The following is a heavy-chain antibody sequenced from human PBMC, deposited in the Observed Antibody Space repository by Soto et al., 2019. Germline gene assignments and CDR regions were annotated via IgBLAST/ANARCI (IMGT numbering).Heavy chain of an antibody. D-gene: IGHD2-15*01. CDR1: GFTFNNYW. Sequence: EVELVESGGGLVQPGGSLRLSCAASGFTFNNYWMHWVRQAPGKGLVWVSRISSDGSRTDYADSVKGRFTISRDNVKNTLYLQMNSLRVEDTAVYYCVRRLRGGSCWGQGTLVTVSS. J-gene: IGHJ4*02. CDR3: VRRLRGGSC. CDR2: ISSDGSRT. V-gene: IGHV3-74*01.